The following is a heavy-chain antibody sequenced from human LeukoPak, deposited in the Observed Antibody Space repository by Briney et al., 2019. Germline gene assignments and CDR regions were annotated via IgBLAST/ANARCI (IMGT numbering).Heavy chain of an antibody. CDR3: ARDRVKGIAAAGTFYY. CDR1: GFTFSSYG. D-gene: IGHD6-13*01. J-gene: IGHJ4*02. CDR2: MWYDGSNK. Sequence: GGSLRLSCAASGFTFSSYGMHWVRQAPGKGLEWVAVMWYDGSNKYYADSVKGRFTISRDNSKNTLYLQMNSLRAEDTAVYYCARDRVKGIAAAGTFYYWGQGTLVTVSS. V-gene: IGHV3-33*01.